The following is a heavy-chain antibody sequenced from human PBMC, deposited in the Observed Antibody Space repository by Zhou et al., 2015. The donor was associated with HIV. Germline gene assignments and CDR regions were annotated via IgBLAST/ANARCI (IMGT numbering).Heavy chain of an antibody. V-gene: IGHV1-3*04. CDR2: INTGAGDT. D-gene: IGHD2-21*02. CDR3: ARDCGADCYCGADCYSHYYFDY. CDR1: GYTFSTFT. J-gene: IGHJ4*02. Sequence: QVQLVQSGAEAKKPGASVKVSCKASGYTFSTFTVHWVRQAPGQRPEWMAWINTGAGDTIYTQRFQGRITVIRDTSASTVYMELSGLTSEDTAVYYCARDCGADCYCGADCYSHYYFDYWGQGTLVTVSS.